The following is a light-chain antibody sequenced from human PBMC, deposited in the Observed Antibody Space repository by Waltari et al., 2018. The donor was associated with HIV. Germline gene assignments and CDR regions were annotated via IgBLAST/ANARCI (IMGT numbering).Light chain of an antibody. CDR2: DVN. CDR3: CSYGGSLTPYV. J-gene: IGLJ1*01. CDR1: HSNIGTFEY. V-gene: IGLV2-11*01. Sequence: QSALTQPRSVSGSPGQSVSISCTGSHSNIGTFEYVSWYQQHPGKAPKLMIYDVNKRPSGVPDRFSGSKSGSTASLTISGLQAEDEADYYCCSYGGSLTPYVFGTGTEVTVL.